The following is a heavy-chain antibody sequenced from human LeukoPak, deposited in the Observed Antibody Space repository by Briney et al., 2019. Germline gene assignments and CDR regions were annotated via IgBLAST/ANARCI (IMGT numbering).Heavy chain of an antibody. CDR1: GFTFSSYA. J-gene: IGHJ3*02. Sequence: GGSLRLSCAASGFTFSSYAMSWVRQAPGKGLEWVSAISGSGGSTYYADSVKGRFTISRDNSKNTLYLQMNSLRAEDTAVYYCARDVVVGTTGGDIWGQGTMVTVSS. CDR2: ISGSGGST. CDR3: ARDVVVGTTGGDI. V-gene: IGHV3-23*01. D-gene: IGHD1-1*01.